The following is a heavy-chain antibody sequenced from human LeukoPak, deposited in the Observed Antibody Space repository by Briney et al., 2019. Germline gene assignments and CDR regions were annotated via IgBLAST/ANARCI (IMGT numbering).Heavy chain of an antibody. Sequence: PGGSLRLSCAASGFTFSDYYMSWVRQAPGKGLEWVSAISGSGGSTYYADSVKGRFTISRDNSKNTLYLQMNSLRAEDTAVYYCAKSHSSWYYPALYFDYWGQGTLVTVSS. CDR2: ISGSGGST. CDR1: GFTFSDYY. D-gene: IGHD6-13*01. CDR3: AKSHSSWYYPALYFDY. V-gene: IGHV3-23*01. J-gene: IGHJ4*02.